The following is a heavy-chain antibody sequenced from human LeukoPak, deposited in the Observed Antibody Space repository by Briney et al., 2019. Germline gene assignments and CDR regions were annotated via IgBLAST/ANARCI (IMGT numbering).Heavy chain of an antibody. CDR2: IDSSSSTI. D-gene: IGHD3-3*01. Sequence: GGSLRLSCAASGFTFSSSSMTWVRQAPGRGLEWVSYIDSSSSTIYSADSVRGRFTISRDNAENSLYLQMSSLRDEDTAVYYCAGGQIFGVVYDYWGQGTLVTVSS. J-gene: IGHJ4*02. V-gene: IGHV3-48*02. CDR1: GFTFSSSS. CDR3: AGGQIFGVVYDY.